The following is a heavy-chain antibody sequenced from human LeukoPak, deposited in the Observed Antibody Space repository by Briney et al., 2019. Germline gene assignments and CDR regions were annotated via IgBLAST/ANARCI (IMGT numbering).Heavy chain of an antibody. CDR1: GGSISSSSYY. CDR3: ARRSWGVYYFDY. CDR2: IYTSGST. J-gene: IGHJ4*02. D-gene: IGHD3-10*01. V-gene: IGHV4-61*05. Sequence: SETLSLTCTVSGGSISSSSYYWGGIRQPPGTGLEWIGYIYTSGSTNYNPSLKSRVTISVDTSKNQFSLKLSSVTAADTAVYYCARRSWGVYYFDYWGQGTLVTVSS.